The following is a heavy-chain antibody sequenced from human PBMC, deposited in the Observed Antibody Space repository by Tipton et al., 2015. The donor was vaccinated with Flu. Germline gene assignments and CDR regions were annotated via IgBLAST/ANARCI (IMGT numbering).Heavy chain of an antibody. CDR1: GFTFSDDY. CDR2: ISSSGSTI. V-gene: IGHV3-11*01. D-gene: IGHD5-18*01. J-gene: IGHJ6*02. Sequence: GSLRLSCAASGFTFSDDYMSWIRQAPGKGLEWVSHISSSGSTINYADSVKGRFTISRDNAKNSLYLQMNSLRAEDTAVYYCARDHGYTYATYNYYFYGMDVCDQGP. CDR3: ARDHGYTYATYNYYFYGMDV.